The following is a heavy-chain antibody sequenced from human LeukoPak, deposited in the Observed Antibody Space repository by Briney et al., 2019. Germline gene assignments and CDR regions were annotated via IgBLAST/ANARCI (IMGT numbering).Heavy chain of an antibody. V-gene: IGHV4-59*01. CDR2: IYYSGST. CDR1: GGSISSYY. CDR3: ARDLDY. Sequence: RSESLSLTCTVSGGSISSYYWSWNRQPPGKGLEWIGYIYYSGSTNYNPSLKSRVTISVDTSKNQFSLKLSSVTAADTAVYYCARDLDYWGQGTLVTVSS. J-gene: IGHJ4*02.